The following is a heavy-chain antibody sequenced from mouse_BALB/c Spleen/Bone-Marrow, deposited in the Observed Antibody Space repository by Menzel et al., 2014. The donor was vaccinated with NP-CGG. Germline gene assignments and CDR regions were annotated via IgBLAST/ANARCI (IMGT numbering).Heavy chain of an antibody. Sequence: DVQLVESGTVLARPGASVKMSCKASGYSFTSYWMHWVKPRPGQGLEWIGAIYPGNSDTSYNQKFKGKAKLTAVTSASTAYMELSSLTNEDSAVYYCTKIYYGNSFDVWGAGTTVTVSS. J-gene: IGHJ1*01. D-gene: IGHD2-1*01. CDR2: IYPGNSDT. CDR3: TKIYYGNSFDV. CDR1: GYSFTSYW. V-gene: IGHV1-5*01.